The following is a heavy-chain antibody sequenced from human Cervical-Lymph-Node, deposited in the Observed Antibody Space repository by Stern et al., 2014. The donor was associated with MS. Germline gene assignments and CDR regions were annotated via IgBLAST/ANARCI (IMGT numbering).Heavy chain of an antibody. CDR1: GGSISSYF. D-gene: IGHD3-9*01. J-gene: IGHJ4*02. Sequence: QVQLQQWGPGLVKPSETLSLTCTVSGGSISSYFWSWIRQPPGKGLEWIAYISYSGDTSYNPSLNSRLTISADTSQKQFSPKMTSVTAADTAVYYCSRHIPSNILTGYDYWGQGTLVTVSS. V-gene: IGHV4-59*08. CDR2: ISYSGDT. CDR3: SRHIPSNILTGYDY.